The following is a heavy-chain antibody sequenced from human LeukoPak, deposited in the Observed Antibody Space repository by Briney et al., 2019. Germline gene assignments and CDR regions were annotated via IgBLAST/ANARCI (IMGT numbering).Heavy chain of an antibody. CDR3: ARDPGPLDAFDI. D-gene: IGHD1-14*01. CDR1: GGSISSYY. J-gene: IGHJ3*02. V-gene: IGHV4-59*01. CDR2: IYYSGST. Sequence: SETLSLTCTVSGGSISSYYWSWIRRPPGKGLEWIGYIYYSGSTNYNPSLKSRVTISVDTSKSQFSLKLSSVTAADTAVYYCARDPGPLDAFDIWGQGTMVTVSS.